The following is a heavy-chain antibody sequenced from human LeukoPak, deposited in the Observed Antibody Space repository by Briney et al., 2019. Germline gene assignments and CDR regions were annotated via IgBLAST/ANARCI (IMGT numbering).Heavy chain of an antibody. J-gene: IGHJ6*04. Sequence: GGSLRLSCAASGFTFSDYYMSWIHQAPGKGLEWVSYISSSGSTIYYADSVKGRFTISRDNAKNSLYLQMNSLRAEDTAVYYCARVEVVIATDLDVWGKGTTVTVSS. CDR2: ISSSGSTI. V-gene: IGHV3-11*04. CDR3: ARVEVVIATDLDV. D-gene: IGHD2-21*01. CDR1: GFTFSDYY.